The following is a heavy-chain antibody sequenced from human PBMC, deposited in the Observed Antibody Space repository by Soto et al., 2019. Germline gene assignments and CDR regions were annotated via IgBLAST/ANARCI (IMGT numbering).Heavy chain of an antibody. J-gene: IGHJ6*02. D-gene: IGHD3-10*01. CDR1: GGSISSGGYY. CDR3: ARDRQTQATRGSYGMDV. V-gene: IGHV4-31*03. CDR2: IYYSGST. Sequence: SETLSLTCTVSGGSISSGGYYWSCIRQHPGKGLEWIGYIYYSGSTYYNPSLKSRVTISVDTSKNQFSLKLSSVTAADTAVYYCARDRQTQATRGSYGMDVWGQGTTVTVSS.